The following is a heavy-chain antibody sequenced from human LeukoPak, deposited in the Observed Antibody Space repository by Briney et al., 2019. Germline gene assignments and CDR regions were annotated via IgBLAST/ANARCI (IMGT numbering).Heavy chain of an antibody. CDR1: GGSISSSSYY. CDR2: IYYSGST. J-gene: IGHJ6*02. Sequence: KPSETLSLTCTVSGGSISSSSYYWGWIRQPPGKGLEWIGSIYYSGSTYYNPSLKSRVTISVDTSKNQFSLKLSSVTAADTAVYYCARGRGLYYYYGMDVWGQGTTVTVSS. CDR3: ARGRGLYYYYGMDV. V-gene: IGHV4-39*07.